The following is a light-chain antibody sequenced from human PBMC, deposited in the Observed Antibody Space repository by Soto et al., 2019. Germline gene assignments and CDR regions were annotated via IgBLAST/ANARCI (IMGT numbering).Light chain of an antibody. CDR2: AAS. CDR1: QSISNY. V-gene: IGKV1-39*01. J-gene: IGKJ4*01. CDR3: QQRYNPPLT. Sequence: DIQMTQSPSSLSASVGDRVTITCRPSQSISNYLNWYQQKPGKVPKLLISAASSLQSGVPSRFSGSGSGSDFTLTISGLQPDDFATYFCQQRYNPPLTVGGGTKVEIK.